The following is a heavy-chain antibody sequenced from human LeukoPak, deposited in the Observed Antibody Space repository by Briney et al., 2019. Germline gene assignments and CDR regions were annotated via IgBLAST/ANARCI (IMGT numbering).Heavy chain of an antibody. J-gene: IGHJ3*02. CDR2: INPNGGST. V-gene: IGHV1-46*01. CDR3: ARVVRWHDAFDI. Sequence: ASVKVSCKASGYTFTSYYMHWVRQAPGQGLEWMGIINPNGGSTSYAQKFQGRVTMTRDTSTSTVCMELSSLRSEDTAVYYCARVVRWHDAFDIWGQGTMVTVSS. D-gene: IGHD4-23*01. CDR1: GYTFTSYY.